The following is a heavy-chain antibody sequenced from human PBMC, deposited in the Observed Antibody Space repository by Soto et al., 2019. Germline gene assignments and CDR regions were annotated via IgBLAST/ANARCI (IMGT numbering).Heavy chain of an antibody. CDR3: ARDLRGHYGP. V-gene: IGHV3-21*06. Sequence: PWGSLRLSCEGSGFNFINFNIIFFRQAPGKGLEWVSSVSGSSSYIYYADSVKGRFTVSRDNANNLVFLQMNGLRPEDTAMYYCARDLRGHYGPWGQGTMVTVSS. J-gene: IGHJ3*01. CDR1: GFNFINFN. CDR2: VSGSSSYI. D-gene: IGHD4-17*01.